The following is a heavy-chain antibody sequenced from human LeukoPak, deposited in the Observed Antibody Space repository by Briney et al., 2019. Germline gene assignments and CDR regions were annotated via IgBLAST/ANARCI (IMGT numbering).Heavy chain of an antibody. Sequence: GGSLRLSCAASGLTVSDNFMSWVRQAPGKGLEWVSVLYRGGNTYYADSVKGRFTISRDNSKSTLYLQMNNLRAEDTAVYYCAKGEYYDFDYWGQGTLVTVSS. CDR3: AKGEYYDFDY. CDR2: LYRGGNT. J-gene: IGHJ4*02. V-gene: IGHV3-53*01. CDR1: GLTVSDNF. D-gene: IGHD2/OR15-2a*01.